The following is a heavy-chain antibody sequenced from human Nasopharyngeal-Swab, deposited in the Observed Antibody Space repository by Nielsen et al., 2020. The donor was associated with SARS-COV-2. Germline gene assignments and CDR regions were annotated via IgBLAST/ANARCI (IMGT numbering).Heavy chain of an antibody. V-gene: IGHV3-30-3*01. Sequence: GEPLRLSCAASGFTFSSYAMHWVRQAPGKGLEWVAVISYDGSNKYYADSVKGRFTISRDNSKNTLYLQMNSLRAEDTAVYYCANWFDPWGQGTLVTVSS. CDR3: ANWFDP. J-gene: IGHJ5*02. CDR2: ISYDGSNK. CDR1: GFTFSSYA.